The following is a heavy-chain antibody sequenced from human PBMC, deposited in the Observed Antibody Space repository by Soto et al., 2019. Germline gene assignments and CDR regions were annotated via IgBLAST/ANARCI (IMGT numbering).Heavy chain of an antibody. CDR1: GYTFTGYY. V-gene: IGHV1-2*02. Sequence: ASVKVSCKASGYTFTGYYMHWVRQAPGQGLEWMGWINPNSGGTNYAQKFQGRVTMTRDTSISTAYMELSRLRSDDTAVYYCARVTRLRLGELSLNYWGQGTLVPVSP. CDR3: ARVTRLRLGELSLNY. D-gene: IGHD3-16*02. J-gene: IGHJ4*02. CDR2: INPNSGGT.